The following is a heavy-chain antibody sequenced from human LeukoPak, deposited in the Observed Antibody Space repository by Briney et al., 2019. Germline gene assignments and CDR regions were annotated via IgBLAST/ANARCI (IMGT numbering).Heavy chain of an antibody. J-gene: IGHJ3*02. D-gene: IGHD3-9*01. CDR1: GFTFSSYA. V-gene: IGHV3-23*01. CDR3: AKGNYYLRYFDWAGDAFDI. Sequence: GGSLRLSCAASGFTFSSYAMSWVRQAPGKGLEWVSAISGSGGSTYYADSVKGRFTISRDNSKNTLYLQMNSLRAEDTAVYYCAKGNYYLRYFDWAGDAFDIWGQGTMVTVSS. CDR2: ISGSGGST.